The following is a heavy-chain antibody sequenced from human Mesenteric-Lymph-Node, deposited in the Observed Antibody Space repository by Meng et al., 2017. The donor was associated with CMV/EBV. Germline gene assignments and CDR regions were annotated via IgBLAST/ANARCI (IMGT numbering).Heavy chain of an antibody. Sequence: GGSLRLSCAASGFPYIAYWMSWVRQAPGKGLEWVANIDYRGAKTYYVESVKGRFTISRDNNENSLFLEMSSLRAEDTAVYYCARELSAADYYFEYWGRGTPVTVSS. V-gene: IGHV3-7*01. D-gene: IGHD2-2*01. CDR1: GFPYIAYW. J-gene: IGHJ4*02. CDR2: IDYRGAKT. CDR3: ARELSAADYYFEY.